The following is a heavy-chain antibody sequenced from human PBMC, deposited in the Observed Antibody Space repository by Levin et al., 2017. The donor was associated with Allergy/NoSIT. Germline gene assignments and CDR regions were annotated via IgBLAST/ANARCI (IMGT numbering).Heavy chain of an antibody. V-gene: IGHV1-8*01. Sequence: ASVKVSCKASGYTFTSYDINWVRQATGQGLEWMGWMNPNSGNTGYAQKFQGRVTMTRNTSISTAYMELSSLRSEDTAVYYCAIDYSSRRAWFDPWGQGTLVTVSS. CDR2: MNPNSGNT. CDR1: GYTFTSYD. CDR3: AIDYSSRRAWFDP. J-gene: IGHJ5*02. D-gene: IGHD6-13*01.